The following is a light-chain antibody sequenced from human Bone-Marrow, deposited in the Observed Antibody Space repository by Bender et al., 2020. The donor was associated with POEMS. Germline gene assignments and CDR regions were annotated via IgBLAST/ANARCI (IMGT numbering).Light chain of an antibody. V-gene: IGLV2-23*02. CDR2: EVS. J-gene: IGLJ2*01. Sequence: QSALTQPASVSGSPGQSITISCTGTSSDVGNSELVSWYQQYPGKAPKLMIYEVSKRPSGVSNRFSASKSGNTASLTISGLQADDEANYYCSSYAGTNDLPFGGGTKLTVL. CDR3: SSYAGTNDLP. CDR1: SSDVGNSEL.